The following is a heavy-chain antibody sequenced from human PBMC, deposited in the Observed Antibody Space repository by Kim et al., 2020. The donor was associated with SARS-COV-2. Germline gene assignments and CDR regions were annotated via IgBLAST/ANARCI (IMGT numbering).Heavy chain of an antibody. CDR1: GYSFTSYW. D-gene: IGHD3-10*01. CDR2: IYPGDSDT. Sequence: GESLKISCKGSGYSFTSYWIGWVRQMPGKGLEWMGIIYPGDSDTRYSPSFQGQVTISADKSISTAYLQWSSLKASDTAMYYCARSLSNYGSGSYYFDYWGQGTLVTVSS. V-gene: IGHV5-51*01. J-gene: IGHJ4*02. CDR3: ARSLSNYGSGSYYFDY.